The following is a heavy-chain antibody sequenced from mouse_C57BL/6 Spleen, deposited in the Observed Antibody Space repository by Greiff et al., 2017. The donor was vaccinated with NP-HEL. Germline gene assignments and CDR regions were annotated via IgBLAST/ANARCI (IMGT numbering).Heavy chain of an antibody. D-gene: IGHD2-4*01. J-gene: IGHJ4*01. CDR1: GYAFSSSW. V-gene: IGHV1-82*01. CDR2: IYPGDGDT. CDR3: ERVSDYDGYAMDY. Sequence: QVQLQQSGPELVKPGASVKISCKASGYAFSSSWMNWVKQRPGKGLEWIGLIYPGDGDTNYNGKFKGKATLTADKSSSTAYMQLSSLTSEDSAVYFCERVSDYDGYAMDYWGQGTSVTVSS.